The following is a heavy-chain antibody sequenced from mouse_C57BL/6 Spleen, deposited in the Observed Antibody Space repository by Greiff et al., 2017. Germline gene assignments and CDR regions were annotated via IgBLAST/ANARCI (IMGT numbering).Heavy chain of an antibody. V-gene: IGHV1-15*01. Sequence: VQLQESGAELVRPGASVTLSCKASGYTFTDYEMHWVKQTPVHGLEWIGAIDPETGGTAYNQKVKGKAILTADKSSSTAYMELRSLTSEDSAVYYCTRRNYAPWFAYWGQGTLVTVSA. CDR2: IDPETGGT. J-gene: IGHJ3*01. CDR3: TRRNYAPWFAY. CDR1: GYTFTDYE. D-gene: IGHD2-4*01.